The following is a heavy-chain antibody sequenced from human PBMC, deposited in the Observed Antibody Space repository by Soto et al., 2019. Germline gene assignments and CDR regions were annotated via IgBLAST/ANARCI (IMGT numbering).Heavy chain of an antibody. CDR1: GDSVSSNSAA. J-gene: IGHJ6*02. D-gene: IGHD1-26*01. CDR2: TYYRSKWYN. CDR3: ARDREWELPQRTGYYYYGMDV. V-gene: IGHV6-1*01. Sequence: SQTLSLTCAISGDSVSSNSAAWNWIRQSPSRGLEWLGRTYYRSKWYNDYAVSVKSRITINPDTSKNQFSLQLNSVTPEDTAVYYCARDREWELPQRTGYYYYGMDVWGQGTTVTVSS.